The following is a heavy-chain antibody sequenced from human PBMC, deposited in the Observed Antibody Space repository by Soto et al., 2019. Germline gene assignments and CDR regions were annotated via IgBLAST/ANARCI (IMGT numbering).Heavy chain of an antibody. D-gene: IGHD6-13*01. CDR1: GGSISSSSYY. J-gene: IGHJ4*02. Sequence: SETLSLTCTVSGGSISSSSYYWGWIRQPPGKGLEWIGSIYYSGSTYYNPSLKSRVTISVDTSKNQFSLKLSSVTAADTAVYYCARHSSSWYAFDYWGQGTLVTVS. CDR2: IYYSGST. CDR3: ARHSSSWYAFDY. V-gene: IGHV4-39*01.